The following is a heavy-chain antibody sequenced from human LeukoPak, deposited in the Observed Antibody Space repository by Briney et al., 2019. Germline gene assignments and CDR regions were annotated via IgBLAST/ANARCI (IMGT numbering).Heavy chain of an antibody. V-gene: IGHV4-34*01. CDR1: GGSFSGYY. Sequence: PSETLSLTCAVYGGSFSGYYWSWIRQPPGKGLEWIGEINHSGSTNYNPSLKSRVTISVDTSKNQFSLKLSSVTAADTAVYYCARSPTAYSSSWSVGSRYFDYWGQGTLVTVSS. J-gene: IGHJ4*02. CDR2: INHSGST. CDR3: ARSPTAYSSSWSVGSRYFDY. D-gene: IGHD6-13*01.